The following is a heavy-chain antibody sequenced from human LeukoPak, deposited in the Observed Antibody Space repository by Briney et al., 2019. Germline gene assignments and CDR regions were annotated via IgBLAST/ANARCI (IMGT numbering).Heavy chain of an antibody. CDR1: GGSISSYY. Sequence: SETLSLTCTVSGGSISSYYWSWIRQPAGKGLEWIGRIYTSGSTNYNPSLKSRVTMSVDTSKNQFSLKLSSVTAADTAVYYCAREATADILTGYYTSPHFDYWGQGTLVTVSS. CDR3: AREATADILTGYYTSPHFDY. V-gene: IGHV4-4*07. J-gene: IGHJ4*02. CDR2: IYTSGST. D-gene: IGHD3-9*01.